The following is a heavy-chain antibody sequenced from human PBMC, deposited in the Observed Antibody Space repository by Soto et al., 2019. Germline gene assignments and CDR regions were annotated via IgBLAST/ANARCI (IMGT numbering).Heavy chain of an antibody. V-gene: IGHV4-59*01. CDR3: ARADVDGAAGNWFDP. CDR2: IYYSETT. D-gene: IGHD5-12*01. J-gene: IGHJ5*02. Sequence: SETRSLTLTVACGSISRYYWSWIRQPPGKGLDVMVHIYYSETTNYNPSLKSRVTISVDTSKNQFSLKLSSVTAPDTAVYYCARADVDGAAGNWFDPSGHGTLVTASS. CDR1: CGSISRYY.